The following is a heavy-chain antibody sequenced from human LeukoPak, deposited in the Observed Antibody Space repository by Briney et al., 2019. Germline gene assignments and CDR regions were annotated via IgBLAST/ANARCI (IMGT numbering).Heavy chain of an antibody. CDR1: GFTFSSYA. J-gene: IGHJ3*02. CDR2: ISGSGGTT. Sequence: PGGSLRLSCAASGFTFSSYAMSWVRQAPGKGLEWVSVISGSGGTTYYADSVKGRFTISRDNSKNTLYLQMNSLRAEDTAVYYCAKDPWYSSSWYYVFDIWGQGTMVTVSS. D-gene: IGHD6-13*01. V-gene: IGHV3-23*01. CDR3: AKDPWYSSSWYYVFDI.